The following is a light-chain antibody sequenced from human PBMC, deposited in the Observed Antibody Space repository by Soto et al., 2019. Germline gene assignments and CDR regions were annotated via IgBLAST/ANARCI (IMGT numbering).Light chain of an antibody. CDR3: QQSYSSPWT. CDR2: AAS. J-gene: IGKJ1*01. Sequence: DIQVTQSPSSLSASVGDRVTITCRASQSISSYLNWYQQKPGRAPKLLIYAASILQSGVPSRFSGSKSGTDFTLTISSLQPEDFATYYCQQSYSSPWTFGQGTKVEIK. CDR1: QSISSY. V-gene: IGKV1-39*01.